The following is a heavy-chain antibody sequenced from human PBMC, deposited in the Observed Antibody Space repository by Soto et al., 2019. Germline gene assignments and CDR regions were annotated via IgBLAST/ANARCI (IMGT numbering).Heavy chain of an antibody. CDR1: GGSISSSNW. V-gene: IGHV4-4*02. D-gene: IGHD3-9*01. CDR3: TRGAYDILTGYYSPFDY. CDR2: TYHSGSI. Sequence: SETLSLTCAVSGGSISSSNWWSWVRQPPGKGLEWIGETYHSGSINYNPSLKSRVTMSVDKSNNQFSLRLTSVTAADTAVYYCTRGAYDILTGYYSPFDYWGQGTLVTVSS. J-gene: IGHJ4*02.